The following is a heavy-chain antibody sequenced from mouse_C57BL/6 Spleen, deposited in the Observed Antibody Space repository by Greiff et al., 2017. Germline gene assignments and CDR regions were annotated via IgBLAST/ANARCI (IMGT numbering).Heavy chain of an antibody. J-gene: IGHJ3*01. CDR1: GYAFSSSW. CDR2: IYPGDGDT. CDR3: ARNEWFAY. Sequence: QVQLQQSGPELVKPGASVKISCKASGYAFSSSWMNWVKQRPGKGLEWIGRIYPGDGDTNYNGKFKGKATLTADKSSSTAYMQLSSLTSEDSAVYFCARNEWFAYWGQGTLVTVSA. V-gene: IGHV1-82*01.